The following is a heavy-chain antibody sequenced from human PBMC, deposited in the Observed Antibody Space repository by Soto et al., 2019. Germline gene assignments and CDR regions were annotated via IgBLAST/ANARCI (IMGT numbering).Heavy chain of an antibody. J-gene: IGHJ4*02. CDR3: ARSEFLEWLLPFDY. V-gene: IGHV1-18*01. CDR1: GYTFTSYG. Sequence: ASVKVSCKASGYTFTSYGISWVRQAPGQGLEWMGWISAYNGNTNYAQKLQGRVTMTTDTSTSTAYMELRSLRSDDTAGYYCARSEFLEWLLPFDYWGQGTLVTVSS. CDR2: ISAYNGNT. D-gene: IGHD3-3*01.